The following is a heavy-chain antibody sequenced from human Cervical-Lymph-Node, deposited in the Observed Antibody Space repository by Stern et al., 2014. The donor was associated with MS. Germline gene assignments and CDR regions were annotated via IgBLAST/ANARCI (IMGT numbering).Heavy chain of an antibody. V-gene: IGHV3-33*01. D-gene: IGHD2-15*01. CDR2: LWDDGRSK. CDR3: ARDCKLRYYYYGMDV. CDR1: GFNFSSYG. Sequence: VQLVESGGGVVQPGRSLRLSCAASGFNFSSYGMQWVRQAPGKGLEWGAVLWDDGRSKYYADYEKVRFTISRDNSQNNMYLQMHSLRSEDTAVYYCARDCKLRYYYYGMDVWGQGTTFTVAS. J-gene: IGHJ6*02.